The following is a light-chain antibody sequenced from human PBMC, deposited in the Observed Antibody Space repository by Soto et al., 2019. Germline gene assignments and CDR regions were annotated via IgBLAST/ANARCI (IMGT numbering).Light chain of an antibody. CDR3: QQYNNWPSGT. CDR2: GAS. CDR1: QSVSSN. J-gene: IGKJ1*01. Sequence: IGVTQSPATLSLSPGLRATFSCRSIQSVSSNLACYQQKPGQAPRLLIYGASTRATGIPARFSGSGSGTEFTLTISSLQSEDFAVYYCQQYNNWPSGTFGQGTKVEIK. V-gene: IGKV3-15*01.